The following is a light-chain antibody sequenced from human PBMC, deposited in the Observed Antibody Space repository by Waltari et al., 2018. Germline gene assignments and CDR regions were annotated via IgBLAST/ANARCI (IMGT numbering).Light chain of an antibody. V-gene: IGKV1-39*01. Sequence: DIQMTQSPSSLSASVGDRVTITCRASQSISSYLYWYQQKPGKAPKLLIFAASSLESGVPSRFSGSGSGTDFTLTISSLQPEDFGTYYCQQSYRTPPYTFGQGTRLEI. CDR2: AAS. CDR1: QSISSY. J-gene: IGKJ2*01. CDR3: QQSYRTPPYT.